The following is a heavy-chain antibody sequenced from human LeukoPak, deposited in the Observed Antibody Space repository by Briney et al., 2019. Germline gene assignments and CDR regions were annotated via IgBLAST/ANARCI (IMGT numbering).Heavy chain of an antibody. J-gene: IGHJ6*03. D-gene: IGHD3-3*01. Sequence: GGSLRLSCAASGFTVSSNYRSWVRQAPGKGLEWVSVIYSGGSTYYADSVKGRFTISRDNSKNSLYLQMNSLRAEDTAVYYCARRDYDFWSGLYYYYYMDVWGKGTTVTVS. CDR1: GFTVSSNY. CDR3: ARRDYDFWSGLYYYYYMDV. CDR2: IYSGGST. V-gene: IGHV3-53*01.